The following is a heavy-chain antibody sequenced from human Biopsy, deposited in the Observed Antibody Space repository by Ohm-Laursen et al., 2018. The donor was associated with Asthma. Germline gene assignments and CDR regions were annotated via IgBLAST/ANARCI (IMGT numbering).Heavy chain of an antibody. J-gene: IGHJ6*02. CDR2: ISPIFGSS. CDR1: GGMFGNYA. CDR3: ARCQVGYSSGWSLLLKKIYYSGMDV. D-gene: IGHD6-19*01. Sequence: GASVKVSCKASGGMFGNYAISWVRQAPGLGLEWMRGISPIFGSSNYAQRFQGRVTITADESTSTAYMEVTSLRSEDTAIYYCARCQVGYSSGWSLLLKKIYYSGMDVWGQGTAVTVSS. V-gene: IGHV1-69*13.